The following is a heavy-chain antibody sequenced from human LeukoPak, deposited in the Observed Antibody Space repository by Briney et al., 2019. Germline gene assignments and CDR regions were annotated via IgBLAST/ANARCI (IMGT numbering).Heavy chain of an antibody. CDR1: GGSISSSSYY. Sequence: PSETLSLTCTVSGGSISSSSYYWGWIRQPPGKGLEWIGSIYYSGGTYYNPSLKSRVTISVDTSKNQFSLKLSSVTAADTAVYYCARLYSSSSADYWGQGTLVTVPS. J-gene: IGHJ4*02. V-gene: IGHV4-39*01. CDR3: ARLYSSSSADY. CDR2: IYYSGGT. D-gene: IGHD6-6*01.